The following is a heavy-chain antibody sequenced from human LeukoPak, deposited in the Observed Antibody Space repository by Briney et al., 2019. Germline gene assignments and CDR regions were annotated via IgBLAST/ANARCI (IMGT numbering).Heavy chain of an antibody. CDR3: ANGYYDILAGYYSPRPYYGMDV. J-gene: IGHJ6*02. D-gene: IGHD3-9*01. CDR1: GFTFSSYA. Sequence: GGSLRLSSAASGFTFSSYAMSWVRPAPGKGLEWGSAISDSVGSTYHADSVKGRFTISRDNSKNTLYLQMNSQRAEDTAVYYCANGYYDILAGYYSPRPYYGMDVWGQGTTVTVSS. V-gene: IGHV3-23*01. CDR2: ISDSVGST.